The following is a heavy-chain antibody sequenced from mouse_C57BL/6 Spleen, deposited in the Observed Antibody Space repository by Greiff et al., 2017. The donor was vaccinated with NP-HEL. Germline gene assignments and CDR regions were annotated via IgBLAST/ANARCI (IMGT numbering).Heavy chain of an antibody. Sequence: QVQLQQPGAELVMPGASVKLSCKASGYTFTSYWMHWVKQRPGQGLEWIGEIDPSDSYTNYNQKFKGKSTLTVYKSSSTAYMQLSSLTSEDSAVYYCARVGLLYAMDYWGQGTSVTVSS. CDR1: GYTFTSYW. J-gene: IGHJ4*01. CDR2: IDPSDSYT. V-gene: IGHV1-69*01. D-gene: IGHD2-3*01. CDR3: ARVGLLYAMDY.